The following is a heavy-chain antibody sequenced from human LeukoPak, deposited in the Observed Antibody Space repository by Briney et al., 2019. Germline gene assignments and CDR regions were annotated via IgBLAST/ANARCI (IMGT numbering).Heavy chain of an antibody. J-gene: IGHJ4*02. Sequence: PGGSLRLSCAASGFTFSSYAMNCVRQAPGEGLEWVSVVSDDGGSTYYADSVKGRFTISRDNSKNTLYLQMNSLRAEDTAVYYCARPAHYYDSSGYRVDYWGQGTLVTVSS. D-gene: IGHD3-22*01. CDR3: ARPAHYYDSSGYRVDY. V-gene: IGHV3-23*01. CDR1: GFTFSSYA. CDR2: VSDDGGST.